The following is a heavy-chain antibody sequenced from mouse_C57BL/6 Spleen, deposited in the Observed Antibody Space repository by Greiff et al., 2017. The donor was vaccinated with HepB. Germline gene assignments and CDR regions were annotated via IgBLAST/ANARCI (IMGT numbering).Heavy chain of an antibody. CDR1: GYAFSSSW. CDR2: IYPGDGDT. CDR3: AREAYSNYGAWFAY. Sequence: QVQLKESGPELVKPGASVKISCKASGYAFSSSWMNWVKQRPGKGLEWIGRIYPGDGDTNYTGKFKGKATLTADKSSSTAYMQLSSLTSEDSAVYLCAREAYSNYGAWFAYWGQGTLVTVSA. V-gene: IGHV1-82*01. J-gene: IGHJ3*01. D-gene: IGHD2-5*01.